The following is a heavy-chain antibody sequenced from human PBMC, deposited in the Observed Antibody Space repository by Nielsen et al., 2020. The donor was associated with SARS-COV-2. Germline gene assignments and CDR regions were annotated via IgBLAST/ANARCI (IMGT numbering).Heavy chain of an antibody. CDR2: IYYSGST. CDR3: ARDRYCSGGSCTNRVMGYYGMDV. D-gene: IGHD2-15*01. CDR1: GGFISSGGHY. V-gene: IGHV4-31*02. Sequence: SCTVSGGFISSGGHYWSWIRQHPGKGLEWIGYIYYSGSTYYNPSLKSRVTISVDTSKNQFSLKLSSVTAADTAVYYCARDRYCSGGSCTNRVMGYYGMDVWGQGTTVTVSS. J-gene: IGHJ6*02.